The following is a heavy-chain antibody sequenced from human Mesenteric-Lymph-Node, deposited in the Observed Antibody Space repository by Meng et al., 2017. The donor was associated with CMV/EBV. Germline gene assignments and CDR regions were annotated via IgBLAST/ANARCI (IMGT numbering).Heavy chain of an antibody. CDR2: INAGNGNT. J-gene: IGHJ4*02. CDR3: AKQSSGATLDY. D-gene: IGHD1-26*01. Sequence: SCTASGYTFTSSAMHWVRQAPGRRLEWMGWINAGNGNTKSSQKFQGRVTITRDTSASTAYMELSSLRSEDTAVYYCAKQSSGATLDYWGQGTLVTVSS. V-gene: IGHV1-3*01. CDR1: GYTFTSSA.